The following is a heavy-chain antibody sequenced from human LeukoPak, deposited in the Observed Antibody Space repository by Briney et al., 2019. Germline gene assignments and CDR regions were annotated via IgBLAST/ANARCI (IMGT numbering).Heavy chain of an antibody. CDR1: GYTFTSFF. V-gene: IGHV5-51*01. CDR2: IYTGDSDT. CDR3: ARPITGAGTDLGY. J-gene: IGHJ4*02. Sequence: GESLKISCKASGYTFTSFFIGWVRQMPGQGLEWMGIIYTGDSDTRYSPSFQGQVTISVDKSISTAYLQWRSLKASDTAIYYCARPITGAGTDLGYWGQGTLVSVSS. D-gene: IGHD6-13*01.